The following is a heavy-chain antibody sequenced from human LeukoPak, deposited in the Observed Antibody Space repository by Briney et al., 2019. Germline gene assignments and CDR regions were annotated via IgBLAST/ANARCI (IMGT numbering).Heavy chain of an antibody. J-gene: IGHJ4*02. V-gene: IGHV3-30*04. D-gene: IGHD3-22*01. CDR3: ARDQEHLPKYDTSAYYY. Sequence: GGSLRLSCVVSGFTFSRFAMHWVRQAPGKGLEWVAVISYDGSDEYYADSVRGRFTISRDNSKNTLYLQMSSLRADDTAVYYCARDQEHLPKYDTSAYYYWGQGTLVTVSS. CDR1: GFTFSRFA. CDR2: ISYDGSDE.